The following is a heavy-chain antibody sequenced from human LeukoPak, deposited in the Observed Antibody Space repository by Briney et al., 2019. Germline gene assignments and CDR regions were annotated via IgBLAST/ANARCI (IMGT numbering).Heavy chain of an antibody. Sequence: GASVKVSCKASGYTFTSYDINWVRQATGQGLEWTGWMNPNSGNTGYAQKFQGRVTMTRNTSISTAYMELSSLRSEDTAVYYCARGPPVAVAGIGRDYFDYWGQGTLVTVSS. CDR2: MNPNSGNT. V-gene: IGHV1-8*01. CDR1: GYTFTSYD. CDR3: ARGPPVAVAGIGRDYFDY. J-gene: IGHJ4*02. D-gene: IGHD6-19*01.